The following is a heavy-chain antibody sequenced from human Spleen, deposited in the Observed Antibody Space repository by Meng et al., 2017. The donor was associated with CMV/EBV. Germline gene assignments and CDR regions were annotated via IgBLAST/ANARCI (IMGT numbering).Heavy chain of an antibody. CDR3: ARGRGDIVFDGMDV. CDR2: IVPILSIA. Sequence: SVKVSCKASGYTFTNYGISWVRQAPGQGLEWMGRIVPILSIANYAQKFQGRITITADNSTTTAYMELSSLRSADSAVYYCARGRGDIVFDGMDVWGQGTTVTVSS. D-gene: IGHD2-15*01. CDR1: GYTFTNYG. J-gene: IGHJ6*02. V-gene: IGHV1-69*04.